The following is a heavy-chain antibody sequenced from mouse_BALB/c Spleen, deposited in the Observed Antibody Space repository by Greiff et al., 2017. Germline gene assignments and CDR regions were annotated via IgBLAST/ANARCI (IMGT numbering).Heavy chain of an antibody. CDR2: ISDGGSYT. CDR1: GFTFSDYY. CDR3: AGDRHYGSSAWFAY. D-gene: IGHD1-1*01. Sequence: DVKLVESGGGLVKPGGSLKLSCAASGFTFSDYYMYWVRQTPEKRLEWVATISDGGSYTYYPDSVKGRFTISRDNAKNNLYLQMSSLKSEDTAMYYCAGDRHYGSSAWFAYWGQGTLVTVSA. V-gene: IGHV5-4*02. J-gene: IGHJ3*01.